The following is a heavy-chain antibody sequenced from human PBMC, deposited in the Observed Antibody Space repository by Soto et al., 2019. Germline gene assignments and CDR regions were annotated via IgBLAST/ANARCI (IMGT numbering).Heavy chain of an antibody. D-gene: IGHD2-15*01. CDR2: IYYGGTT. Sequence: SETLSLTCDVSVEPMTGGYYWGWIRQSPGKGLEWIGSIYYGGTTYYNPSLRSRLAISIDTSKNQFSLRLSSVTAADTALYYCARGWYYFDFWGQGTLVTVSS. V-gene: IGHV4-38-2*01. CDR1: VEPMTGGYY. CDR3: ARGWYYFDF. J-gene: IGHJ4*02.